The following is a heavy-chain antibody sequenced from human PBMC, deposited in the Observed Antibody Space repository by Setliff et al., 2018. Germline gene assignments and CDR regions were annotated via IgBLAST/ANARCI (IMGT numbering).Heavy chain of an antibody. D-gene: IGHD1-26*01. CDR3: ARVKVIVGATPRTYYMDV. V-gene: IGHV1-8*03. J-gene: IGHJ6*03. CDR1: GYIFTYYA. Sequence: EASVKVSCKASGYIFTYYAIHWVRQAPGQRLEWMGWMNPNSGNTGYAQKFQGRVTITRNTSISTAYMELSSLRSEDTAVYYCARVKVIVGATPRTYYMDVWGKGTTVTVSS. CDR2: MNPNSGNT.